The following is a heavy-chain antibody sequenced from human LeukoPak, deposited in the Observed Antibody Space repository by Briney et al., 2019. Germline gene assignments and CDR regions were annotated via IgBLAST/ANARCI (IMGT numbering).Heavy chain of an antibody. V-gene: IGHV4-39*01. Sequence: SETLSLTCTVSGCFISNGGYYWGWIRQPPGKGLEWIGSMYSSGSTYYNPSLKSRVTISVDTSKNQFSLKLDSVTAADTAVYYCASHDYWGQGTLVTVSS. CDR1: GCFISNGGYY. CDR3: ASHDY. CDR2: MYSSGST. J-gene: IGHJ4*02.